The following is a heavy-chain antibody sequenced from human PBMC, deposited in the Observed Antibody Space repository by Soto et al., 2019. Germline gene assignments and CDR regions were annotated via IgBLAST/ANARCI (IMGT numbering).Heavy chain of an antibody. CDR3: AREGYCSGGSCSEQLDY. J-gene: IGHJ4*02. V-gene: IGHV1-69*08. CDR1: GGTFSSYT. D-gene: IGHD2-15*01. CDR2: IIPITGQA. Sequence: QVQLVQSGAEVKKPGSSVKVSCKASGGTFSSYTISWVRQAPGQGLEWMGRIIPITGQAHYAQKFQGRVTITADKSTSTAYMELSSLRSEDTAVYYCAREGYCSGGSCSEQLDYWGQGTLVTVSS.